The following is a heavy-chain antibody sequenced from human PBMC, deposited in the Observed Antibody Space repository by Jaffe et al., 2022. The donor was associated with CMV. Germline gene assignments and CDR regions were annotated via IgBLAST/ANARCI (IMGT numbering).Heavy chain of an antibody. J-gene: IGHJ6*02. Sequence: QVQLVESGGGVVQPGRSLRLSCAASGFTFSSYGMHWVRQAPGKGLEWVAVIWYDGSNKYYADSVKGRFTISRDNSKNTLYLQMNSLRAEDTAVYYCARDRVNCSSTSCYKYYYYGMDVWGQGTTVTVSS. CDR2: IWYDGSNK. CDR3: ARDRVNCSSTSCYKYYYYGMDV. CDR1: GFTFSSYG. D-gene: IGHD2-2*01. V-gene: IGHV3-33*01.